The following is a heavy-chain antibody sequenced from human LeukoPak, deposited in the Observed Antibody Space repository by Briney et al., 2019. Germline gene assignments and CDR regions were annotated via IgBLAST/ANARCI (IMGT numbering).Heavy chain of an antibody. CDR2: IGTAGDT. Sequence: PGGSLRLSCAASGFTFSSYDMHWVRQATGKGLEWVSAIGTAGDTYYPGSVKGRFTISRENAKNSLYLQMNSLRAGDTAVYYCARVSGLDAFDIWGQGTMVTVPS. D-gene: IGHD1-26*01. J-gene: IGHJ3*02. CDR1: GFTFSSYD. V-gene: IGHV3-13*01. CDR3: ARVSGLDAFDI.